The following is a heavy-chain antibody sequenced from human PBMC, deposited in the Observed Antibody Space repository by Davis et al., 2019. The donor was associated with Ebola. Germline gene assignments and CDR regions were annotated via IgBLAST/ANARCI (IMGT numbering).Heavy chain of an antibody. V-gene: IGHV1-69*13. D-gene: IGHD6-13*01. CDR1: GGTFSSYA. J-gene: IGHJ4*02. CDR3: ARDKGSSSPSDY. CDR2: IIPIFGTA. Sequence: SVKVSCKASGGTFSSYAISWVRQAPGQGLEWMGGIIPIFGTANYAQKFQGRVTITADESTSTAYMELSSLRSEDTAVYYCARDKGSSSPSDYWGQGTLVTVSS.